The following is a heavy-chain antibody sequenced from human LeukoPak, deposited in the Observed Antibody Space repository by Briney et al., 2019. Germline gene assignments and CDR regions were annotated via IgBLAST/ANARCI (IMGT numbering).Heavy chain of an antibody. CDR2: INSDGSST. V-gene: IGHV3-74*01. Sequence: PGGSLRLSCAASGFTFSSYWMHWVRQAPGKGLVWVSRINSDGSSTSYADSVKGRFTISRDNAKNTLYLQMNSLRAEDTAVYYCASPGRTDAFDIWGQETMVTVSS. J-gene: IGHJ3*02. CDR3: ASPGRTDAFDI. CDR1: GFTFSSYW.